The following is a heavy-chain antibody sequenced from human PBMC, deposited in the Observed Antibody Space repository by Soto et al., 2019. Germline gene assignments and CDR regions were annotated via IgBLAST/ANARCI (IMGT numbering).Heavy chain of an antibody. J-gene: IGHJ4*02. V-gene: IGHV1-69*13. CDR2: IIPIFGTA. Sequence: VKVSCTASGGTFSSYAISWVRQAPGQGLEWMGGIIPIFGTANYAQKFQGRVTITADESTSTAYMELSSLRSEDTAVYYCARDLLDGYNASYWGQGTLVTVSS. D-gene: IGHD5-12*01. CDR1: GGTFSSYA. CDR3: ARDLLDGYNASY.